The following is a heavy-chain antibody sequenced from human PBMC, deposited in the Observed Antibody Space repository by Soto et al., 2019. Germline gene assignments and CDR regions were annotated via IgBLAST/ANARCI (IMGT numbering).Heavy chain of an antibody. J-gene: IGHJ4*02. CDR3: ARVSAAAGTEHFDY. D-gene: IGHD6-13*01. CDR2: IYYSGST. CDR1: GGSISSSSYY. Sequence: SETLSLTCTVSGGSISSSSYYWGWIRQPPGKGLEWIGSIYYSGSTYYNPSLKSRVTISVDTSKNQSSLKLSSVTAADTAVYYCARVSAAAGTEHFDYWGQGTLVTVSS. V-gene: IGHV4-39*07.